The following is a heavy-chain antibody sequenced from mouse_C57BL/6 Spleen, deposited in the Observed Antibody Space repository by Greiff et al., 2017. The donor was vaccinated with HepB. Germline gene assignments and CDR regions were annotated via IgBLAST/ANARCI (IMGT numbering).Heavy chain of an antibody. CDR3: ARQGEVYYDYDEKGYFDV. Sequence: EVMLVESGGGLVQPGGSLKLSCAASGFTFSDYYMYWVRQTPEKRLEWVAYISNGGGSTYYPDTVKGRFTISRDNAKNTLYLQMSRLKSEDTAMYYCARQGEVYYDYDEKGYFDVWGTGTTVTVSS. CDR2: ISNGGGST. V-gene: IGHV5-12*01. CDR1: GFTFSDYY. D-gene: IGHD2-4*01. J-gene: IGHJ1*03.